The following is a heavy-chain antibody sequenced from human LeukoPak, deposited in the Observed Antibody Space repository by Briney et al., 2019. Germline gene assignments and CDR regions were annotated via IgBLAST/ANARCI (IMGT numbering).Heavy chain of an antibody. D-gene: IGHD3-10*01. J-gene: IGHJ4*02. V-gene: IGHV1-2*02. Sequence: ASVRVSCKASGYTFTGYYMHWVRQAPGQGLEWMGWINPNSGGTNYAQKFQGRVTMTRDTSISTSYMELSRLRSDDTAVYYCARGRSVNYYGQDYWGQGTLVTVSS. CDR1: GYTFTGYY. CDR2: INPNSGGT. CDR3: ARGRSVNYYGQDY.